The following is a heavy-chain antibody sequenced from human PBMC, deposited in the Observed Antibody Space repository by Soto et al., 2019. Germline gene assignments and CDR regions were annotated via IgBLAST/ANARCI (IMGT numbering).Heavy chain of an antibody. Sequence: EVQLLESGGGLVQPGGSLRLSCAASGFTFSSYAMSWVRQAPGKGLEWVSAISGSGGSTYYADSVKGRFTIPRDNSKNTLYLQMNSLRAEDTAVYYCATSGYYDSSGYYPSYFDYWGQGTLVTVSS. V-gene: IGHV3-23*01. CDR2: ISGSGGST. D-gene: IGHD3-22*01. CDR3: ATSGYYDSSGYYPSYFDY. CDR1: GFTFSSYA. J-gene: IGHJ4*02.